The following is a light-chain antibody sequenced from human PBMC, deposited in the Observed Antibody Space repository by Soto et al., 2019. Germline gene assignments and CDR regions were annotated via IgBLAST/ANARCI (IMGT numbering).Light chain of an antibody. CDR3: GADHGSGSNFVV. CDR2: VGTGGIVG. V-gene: IGLV9-49*01. CDR1: SFCSNYK. J-gene: IGLJ2*01. Sequence: QPVLTQPPSASASLGASVTLTCTLSSFCSNYKVGWYQQRPGKGPRFVMRVGTGGIVGSKGDGIPDRFSVLGSGLNRYLTIKNIQEEDESDYHCGADHGSGSNFVVFGGGTKVTVL.